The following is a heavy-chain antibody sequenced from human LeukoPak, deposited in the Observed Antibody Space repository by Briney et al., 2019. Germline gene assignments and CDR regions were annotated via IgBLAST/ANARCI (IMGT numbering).Heavy chain of an antibody. CDR1: GYTFTSYG. CDR2: IIPIFGTA. V-gene: IGHV1-69*06. D-gene: IGHD3-10*01. CDR3: ARVPLTVRGVISGLYFDY. Sequence: ASVKVSCKASGYTFTSYGISWVRQAPGQGLEWMGGIIPIFGTANYAQKFQGRVTITADKSTSTAYMELSSLRPEDTAVYYCARVPLTVRGVISGLYFDYWGQGTLVTVSS. J-gene: IGHJ4*02.